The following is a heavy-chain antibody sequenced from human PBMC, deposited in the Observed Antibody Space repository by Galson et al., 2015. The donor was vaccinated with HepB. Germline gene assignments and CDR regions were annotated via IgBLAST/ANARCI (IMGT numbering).Heavy chain of an antibody. D-gene: IGHD2-8*01. J-gene: IGHJ5*02. V-gene: IGHV3-11*06. CDR1: GLTFSDYY. CDR3: ARGNPGVAIDP. Sequence: SLRLSCAASGLTFSDYYMTWIRQAPGRGLEWVSYISGSGRYTNYADSVRGRFTISRDNAKNSLYLQMNSLRADDTAVYYCARGNPGVAIDPWGQGTLVTVSS. CDR2: ISGSGRYT.